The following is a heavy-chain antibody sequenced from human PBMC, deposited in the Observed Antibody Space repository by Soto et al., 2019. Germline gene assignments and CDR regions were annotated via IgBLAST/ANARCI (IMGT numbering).Heavy chain of an antibody. Sequence: PSETLSLTCAVSGGSISSGGYSWSWIRQPPGKGPEWIGYIYHSGSTYYNPSLKSRVTISVDRSKNQFSLKLSSVTAADTAVYYCARLTYYYDSSGYYFPLYFDYWGQGTLVTVSS. J-gene: IGHJ4*02. CDR1: GGSISSGGYS. D-gene: IGHD3-22*01. CDR2: IYHSGST. V-gene: IGHV4-30-2*01. CDR3: ARLTYYYDSSGYYFPLYFDY.